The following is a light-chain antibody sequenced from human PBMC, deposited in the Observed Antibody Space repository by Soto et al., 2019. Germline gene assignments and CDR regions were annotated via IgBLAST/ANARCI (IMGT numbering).Light chain of an antibody. Sequence: EIVLTQSPGTLSLSPGERATLSCRASQSINSRYLAWYQQKPGQAPRLLIYGASSRATGIQDRFSGSGSGTDFTLTISRLEPEDFAVYYCQQFGSSPGFTFGAGTKVDIK. J-gene: IGKJ3*01. V-gene: IGKV3-20*01. CDR2: GAS. CDR3: QQFGSSPGFT. CDR1: QSINSRY.